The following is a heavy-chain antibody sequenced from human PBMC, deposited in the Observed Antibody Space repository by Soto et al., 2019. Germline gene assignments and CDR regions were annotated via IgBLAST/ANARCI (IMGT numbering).Heavy chain of an antibody. V-gene: IGHV3-23*01. CDR1: GFIFSTYT. CDR2: ISGGGDSR. J-gene: IGHJ1*01. D-gene: IGHD3-10*02. CDR3: AKDACRMTFLCGPA. Sequence: EVQLLESGGGLVQPGGSLRLSCEASGFIFSTYTMNWVRQAPGKGLEWVSEISGGGDSRHYADSVKGRFTISRDNSKDTLYLQMNSLRAEDTAVYYCAKDACRMTFLCGPAWGQGTLVTVSS.